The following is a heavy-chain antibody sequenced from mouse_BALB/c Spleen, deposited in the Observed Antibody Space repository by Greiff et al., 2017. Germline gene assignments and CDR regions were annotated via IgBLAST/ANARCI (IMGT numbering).Heavy chain of an antibody. D-gene: IGHD3-3*01. Sequence: ESGPGLVKPSQSLSLTCTVTGYSITSDYAWNWIRQFPGNKLEWMGYISYSGSTSYNPSLKSRISITRDTSKNQFFLQLNSVTTEDTATYYCARSEGPGGDYWGQGTTLTVSS. V-gene: IGHV3-2*02. CDR2: ISYSGST. CDR3: ARSEGPGGDY. J-gene: IGHJ2*01. CDR1: GYSITSDYA.